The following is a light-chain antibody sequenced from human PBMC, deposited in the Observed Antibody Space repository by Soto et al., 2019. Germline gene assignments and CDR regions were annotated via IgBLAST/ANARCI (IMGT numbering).Light chain of an antibody. CDR1: QSVSSN. J-gene: IGKJ1*01. CDR3: QQYKKWPRT. CDR2: DAS. V-gene: IGKV3-15*01. Sequence: EIVMTQSPATPSVSPGERATLSCRASQSVSSNFAWYQQKPGQAPRLLIYDASTRATGIPARFSGSGSGTEFTLTISSLQSEDFAVYYCQQYKKWPRTFGHGTKVDIK.